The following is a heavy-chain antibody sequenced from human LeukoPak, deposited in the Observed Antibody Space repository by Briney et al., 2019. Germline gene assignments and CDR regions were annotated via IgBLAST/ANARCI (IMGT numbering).Heavy chain of an antibody. D-gene: IGHD5-12*01. V-gene: IGHV1-69*04. CDR1: GGIFSSYT. CDR3: ARDDADSAYADGDY. J-gene: IGHJ4*02. Sequence: SVKVSCKASGGIFSSYTISWVRQAPGQGLEWMGRIIPLLGIANYAQKFQGRVTIIADKSTSTAYMELSSLRSEDTAVYYCARDDADSAYADGDYWGQGTLVTVSS. CDR2: IIPLLGIA.